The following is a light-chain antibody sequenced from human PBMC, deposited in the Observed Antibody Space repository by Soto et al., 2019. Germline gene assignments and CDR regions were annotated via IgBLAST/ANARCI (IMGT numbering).Light chain of an antibody. CDR1: RAIRND. V-gene: IGKV1-6*01. CDR3: LQDYNYPWT. CDR2: AAS. Sequence: AIQMTQSPSSLSASVGDRVTITCRASRAIRNDVGWYQQKPGKAPKLLMYAASTLQSGVPSRFSGTGSGTXXXXXXXXXXXXXXATYYCLQDYNYPWTFGQGTKVEIK. J-gene: IGKJ1*01.